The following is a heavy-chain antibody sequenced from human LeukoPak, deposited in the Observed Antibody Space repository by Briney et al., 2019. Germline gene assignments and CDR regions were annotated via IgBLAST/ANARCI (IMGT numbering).Heavy chain of an antibody. D-gene: IGHD5-18*01. V-gene: IGHV3-21*01. J-gene: IGHJ3*02. CDR3: ARDRIQLWIPYDSSGEEPFDI. Sequence: PSETLSLTCTVSGYSISTGYYCVWIRQPPGKGLEWVSSITSSSSYIYYADSVKGRFTISRDNAKNSLYLQMNSLRAEDTAVYYCARDRIQLWIPYDSSGEEPFDIWGQGTMVTVSS. CDR1: GYSISTGYY. CDR2: ITSSSSYI.